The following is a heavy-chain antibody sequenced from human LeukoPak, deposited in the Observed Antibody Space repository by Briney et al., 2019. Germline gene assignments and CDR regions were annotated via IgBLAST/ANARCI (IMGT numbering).Heavy chain of an antibody. D-gene: IGHD3-22*01. CDR2: IIPILGIA. CDR1: GGTFSSYA. V-gene: IGHV1-69*04. J-gene: IGHJ6*02. Sequence: ASVKVSCKASGGTFSSYAISWVRQAPGQGLEWMGRIIPILGIANYAQKFQGRVTITADKSTSTAYMELSSLRSEDTAVYYCARGDYDNPYGMDVWGQGTTVTVSS. CDR3: ARGDYDNPYGMDV.